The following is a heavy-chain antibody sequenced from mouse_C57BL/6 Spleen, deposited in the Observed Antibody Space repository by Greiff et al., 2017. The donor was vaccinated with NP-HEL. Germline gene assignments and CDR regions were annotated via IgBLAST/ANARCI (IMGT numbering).Heavy chain of an antibody. CDR3: ARSGGYSFDY. Sequence: QVQLKESGPELVKPGASVKISCKASGYAFSSSWMNWVKQRPGKGLEWIGRIYPGDGDTNYNGKFKGKATLTADKSSSTAYMQLSSLTSEDSAVYFCARSGGYSFDYWGQGTTLTVSS. CDR2: IYPGDGDT. CDR1: GYAFSSSW. D-gene: IGHD2-3*01. V-gene: IGHV1-82*01. J-gene: IGHJ2*01.